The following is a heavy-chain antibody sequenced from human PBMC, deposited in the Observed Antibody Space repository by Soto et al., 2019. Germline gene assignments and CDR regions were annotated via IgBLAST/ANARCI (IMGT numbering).Heavy chain of an antibody. D-gene: IGHD6-13*01. CDR2: IYYSGST. J-gene: IGHJ5*02. V-gene: IGHV4-59*01. CDR1: GGSISSYY. CDR3: ARGKRDRIAAPGNWFDP. Sequence: SETLSLTCTVSGGSISSYYWSWIRQPPGKGLEWIGYIYYSGSTNYNPSLKSRVTISVDTSKNQFSLKLSSVTAADTAVYYCARGKRDRIAAPGNWFDPWGQGTLVTVSS.